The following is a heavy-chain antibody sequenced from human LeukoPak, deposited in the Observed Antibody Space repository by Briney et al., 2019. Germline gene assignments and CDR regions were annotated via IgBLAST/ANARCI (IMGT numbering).Heavy chain of an antibody. D-gene: IGHD6-19*01. Sequence: ASVKVSCKASGGTFSSYAISWVRQAPGQGLEWMGGIIPIFGTANYAQKFQGRVTITADESTSTAYMELSSLRSEDTAVYYCARGGPYSSGWYGGPDYWGQGTLVTVSS. V-gene: IGHV1-69*13. CDR3: ARGGPYSSGWYGGPDY. J-gene: IGHJ4*02. CDR2: IIPIFGTA. CDR1: GGTFSSYA.